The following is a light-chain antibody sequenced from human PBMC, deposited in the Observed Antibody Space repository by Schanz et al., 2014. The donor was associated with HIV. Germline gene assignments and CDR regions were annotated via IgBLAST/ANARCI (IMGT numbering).Light chain of an antibody. CDR2: DVS. Sequence: QSALTQPASVSGSPGQSITISCTGTSSDVGGYNYVSWYQQHPGKAPKLMIYDVSNRPSGVSNRFSGSKSDNTASLTISGLLAEDEGDYYCCSYTTTSTYVFGAGTKVTVL. CDR1: SSDVGGYNY. V-gene: IGLV2-14*01. CDR3: CSYTTTSTYV. J-gene: IGLJ1*01.